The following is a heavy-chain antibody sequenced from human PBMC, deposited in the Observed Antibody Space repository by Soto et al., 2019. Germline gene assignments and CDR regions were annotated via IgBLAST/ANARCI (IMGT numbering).Heavy chain of an antibody. D-gene: IGHD4-17*01. Sequence: WXSVKDSFRPFGYTFTAYYIHWVRQAPGQGLECVGWVDPRSGATNYAQRFQGRVVMTRDMSVQTVYMELSGLTSDDTAIYYCATDEYGAYAFWGQGTPVTVSS. J-gene: IGHJ4*01. CDR2: VDPRSGAT. CDR1: GYTFTAYY. CDR3: ATDEYGAYAF. V-gene: IGHV1-2*02.